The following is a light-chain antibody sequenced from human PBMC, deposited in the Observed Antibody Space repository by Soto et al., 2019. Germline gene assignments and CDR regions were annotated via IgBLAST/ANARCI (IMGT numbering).Light chain of an antibody. J-gene: IGKJ4*01. V-gene: IGKV1-6*01. CDR1: QDIAMY. Sequence: IQMTQSPSSLSASLGYRVTITCRASQDIAMYLAWYQQKPGEAPKLLIYAASSLQSGVPSRFSGSGSGTDFTLTISSLQPEDFATYYCLQDYNYPLTFGGGTKVDIK. CDR2: AAS. CDR3: LQDYNYPLT.